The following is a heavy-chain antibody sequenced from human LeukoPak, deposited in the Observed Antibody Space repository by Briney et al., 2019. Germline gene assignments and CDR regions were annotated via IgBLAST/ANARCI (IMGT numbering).Heavy chain of an antibody. CDR1: GYTFTSYG. CDR2: ISAYNGNT. J-gene: IGHJ4*02. D-gene: IGHD3-10*01. CDR3: ATKAADYYGSGSYYRY. Sequence: ASVKVSCKASGYTFTSYGISWVRQAPGQGLEWMGWISAYNGNTNYAQKLQGRVTMTTDTSTSTAYMELRSLRSDDTAVYYCATKAADYYGSGSYYRYWGQGTLVTVSS. V-gene: IGHV1-18*01.